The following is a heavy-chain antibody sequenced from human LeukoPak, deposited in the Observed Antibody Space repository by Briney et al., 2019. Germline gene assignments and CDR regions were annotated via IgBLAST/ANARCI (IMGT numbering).Heavy chain of an antibody. Sequence: PSKTLSLTCTVSGGSISSSSYYWHWIRQSPGKGLEWIGHISYSGSTNYNPSLKSRVTISLDTSKNQFSLKLTSVTAADTAVYYCAGDNPPYSDLFDYWGQGILVTVSS. J-gene: IGHJ4*02. CDR1: GGSISSSSYY. V-gene: IGHV4-61*01. CDR3: AGDNPPYSDLFDY. CDR2: ISYSGST. D-gene: IGHD2-21*01.